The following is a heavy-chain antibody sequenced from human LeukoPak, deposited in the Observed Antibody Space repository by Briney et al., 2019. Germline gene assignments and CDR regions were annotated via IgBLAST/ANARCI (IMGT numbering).Heavy chain of an antibody. CDR2: MFPRDSEV. V-gene: IGHV5-51*01. CDR3: VRHLAITSAQIRAFDI. D-gene: IGHD5-12*01. Sequence: GESLKISCKGSGYSFTSYWIGWVRQMPGKGLEWMAIMFPRDSEVIYSPSFQGQVTMSADKSISTAYLQWSSLKTSDTAMYYCVRHLAITSAQIRAFDIWGQGTVVSVSS. CDR1: GYSFTSYW. J-gene: IGHJ3*02.